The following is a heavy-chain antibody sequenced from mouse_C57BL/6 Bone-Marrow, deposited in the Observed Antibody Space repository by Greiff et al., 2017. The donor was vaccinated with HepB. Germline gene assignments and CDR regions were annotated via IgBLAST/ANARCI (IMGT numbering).Heavy chain of an antibody. CDR2: INPSNGGT. CDR1: GYTFTSYW. D-gene: IGHD1-1*01. CDR3: AINYYGSSPWYFDV. Sequence: QVQLKQPGTELVKPGASVKLSCKASGYTFTSYWMHWVKQRPGQGLEWIGNINPSNGGTNYNEKFKSKATLTVDKSSSTAYMQLSSLTSEDSAVYYCAINYYGSSPWYFDVWGTGTTVTVSS. J-gene: IGHJ1*03. V-gene: IGHV1-53*01.